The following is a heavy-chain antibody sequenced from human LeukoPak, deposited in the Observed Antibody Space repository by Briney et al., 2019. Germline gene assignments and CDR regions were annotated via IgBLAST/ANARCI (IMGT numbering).Heavy chain of an antibody. Sequence: GGSLRLSCAASGFTFSSYAMSWVRQAPGKGLEWASAISGSGGSTYYADSVKGRFTISRDNSKNTLYLQMNSLRAEDTAVYYCAKAVGYSSGWYYFDYWGQGTLVTVSS. CDR2: ISGSGGST. CDR3: AKAVGYSSGWYYFDY. J-gene: IGHJ4*02. V-gene: IGHV3-23*01. D-gene: IGHD6-19*01. CDR1: GFTFSSYA.